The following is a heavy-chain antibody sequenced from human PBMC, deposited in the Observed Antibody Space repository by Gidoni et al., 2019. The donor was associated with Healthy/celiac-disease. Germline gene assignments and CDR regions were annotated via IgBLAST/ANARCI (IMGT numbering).Heavy chain of an antibody. CDR1: GGSISSSSYY. CDR2: IYYSGST. V-gene: IGHV4-39*01. Sequence: QLQLQESGPGLVKPSETLPLTCTVSGGSISSSSYYWGWIRQPPGKGLEWIGSIYYSGSTYYNPSLKSRVTISVDTSKDKFSLKLSSVTAADTAVYYCARPIAAAGTGWFDPWGQGTLVTVSS. J-gene: IGHJ5*02. D-gene: IGHD6-13*01. CDR3: ARPIAAAGTGWFDP.